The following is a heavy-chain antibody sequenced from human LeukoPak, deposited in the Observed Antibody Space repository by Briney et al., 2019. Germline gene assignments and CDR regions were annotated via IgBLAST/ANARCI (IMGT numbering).Heavy chain of an antibody. CDR2: IKQDGSEK. D-gene: IGHD6-13*01. V-gene: IGHV3-7*01. J-gene: IGHJ4*02. CDR3: GRDGYSSNWRQDDS. Sequence: GESLRLSCAASGFTFSTYWMTWVRQAPGKGLEWVANIKQDGSEKYYVDSVKGRFTISRDNARNSLFLQMNSLRAEDTAVYYCGRDGYSSNWRQDDSWGQGTLVTVSS. CDR1: GFTFSTYW.